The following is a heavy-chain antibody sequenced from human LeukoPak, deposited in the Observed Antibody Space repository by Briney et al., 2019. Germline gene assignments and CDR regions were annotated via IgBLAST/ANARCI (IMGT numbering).Heavy chain of an antibody. CDR2: ISVSAGST. CDR3: AKAPTDYGDYRFDY. Sequence: PGGSLRLSCAASGFTFSTYAMSWVRQAPGKGLEWVSAISVSAGSTYYADSVKGRFTISRDNSKNTLYLQMNSLRAEDTAVYYCAKAPTDYGDYRFDYWGQGTLVTVSS. J-gene: IGHJ4*02. CDR1: GFTFSTYA. V-gene: IGHV3-23*01. D-gene: IGHD4-17*01.